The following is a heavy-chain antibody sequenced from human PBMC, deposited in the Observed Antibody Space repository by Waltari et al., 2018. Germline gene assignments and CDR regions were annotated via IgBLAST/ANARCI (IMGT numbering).Heavy chain of an antibody. CDR1: GFTFRSYS. V-gene: IGHV3-48*04. Sequence: EVRLVESGGGLVQPGGSLRLSCTASGFTFRSYSMNWVRQAPGRGLEWVSSISGSSSTIYLADSVKGRFTISRDNAKNSLYLQMSSLRAEDTAVYYCAREDYFDSGSFPPFFDVWGQGTLVTVSS. CDR2: ISGSSSTI. CDR3: AREDYFDSGSFPPFFDV. J-gene: IGHJ4*02. D-gene: IGHD3-10*01.